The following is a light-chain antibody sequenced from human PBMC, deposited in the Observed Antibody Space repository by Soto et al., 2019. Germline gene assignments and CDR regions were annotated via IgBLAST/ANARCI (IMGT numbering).Light chain of an antibody. CDR1: QSVSSIY. J-gene: IGKJ4*01. V-gene: IGKV3-20*01. CDR3: QQYGSSPLT. Sequence: EIVLTQSPGTLSLSPGERATLSCRASQSVSSIYLAWYQQKPGQAPRLLIYGASSSATGIPDRFSGSGSGTDFTLTISRLDAEDVAVYYCQQYGSSPLTFGGGTKGEIK. CDR2: GAS.